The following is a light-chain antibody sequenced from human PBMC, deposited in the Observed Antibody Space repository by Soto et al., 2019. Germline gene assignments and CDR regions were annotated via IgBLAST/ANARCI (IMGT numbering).Light chain of an antibody. CDR3: QQRSNWPLT. V-gene: IGKV3-11*01. CDR2: DAS. Sequence: EIVFTQSPATLYLSPGERVTLSCRASQSISSHLAWYQQKPGQAPRRLMYDASNRATGIPARFSGSGSGTDFTLTISSLEPEDFAVYYCQQRSNWPLTFGGGNKVEIK. J-gene: IGKJ4*01. CDR1: QSISSH.